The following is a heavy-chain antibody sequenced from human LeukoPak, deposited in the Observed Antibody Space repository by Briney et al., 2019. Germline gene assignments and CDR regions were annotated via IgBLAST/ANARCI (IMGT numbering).Heavy chain of an antibody. D-gene: IGHD6-19*01. V-gene: IGHV3-74*01. CDR2: INSDGSST. CDR1: GFTFSSYW. J-gene: IGHJ4*02. Sequence: GGSLRLSCAASGFTFSSYWMHWVRQAPGKGLVWVSRINSDGSSTSYADSVKGRFTISRDNAKNTLYLQMNSLRAEDTAVYYCAREPTYTNSWYTTCDYWGQGTLVTVSS. CDR3: AREPTYTNSWYTTCDY.